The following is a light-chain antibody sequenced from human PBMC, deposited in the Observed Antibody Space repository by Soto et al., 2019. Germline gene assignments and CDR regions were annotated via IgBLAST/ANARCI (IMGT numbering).Light chain of an antibody. Sequence: SALTQPPSASGTPGQRVTIACSGSSSNIGSTTVKWYQQLPGTAPKLLIYNNNQRPSGVPDRFSGSKSGTSASLAISGLQSEDEADYYCAAWDDSLNGVVFGGGTKLTVL. CDR1: SSNIGSTT. V-gene: IGLV1-44*01. CDR2: NNN. CDR3: AAWDDSLNGVV. J-gene: IGLJ3*02.